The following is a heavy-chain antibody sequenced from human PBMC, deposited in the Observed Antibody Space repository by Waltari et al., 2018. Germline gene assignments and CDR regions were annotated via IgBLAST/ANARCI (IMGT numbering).Heavy chain of an antibody. CDR3: ARVSEAAAGTIFDY. Sequence: QVQLQESGPGLVKPSQTLSLTCTVSGGSISSGGYYWSWIRQHPGKGLEWIGYIYYSGSTDYNPSLKSLVTISVDTSKNQFSLKLSSVTAADTAVYYCARVSEAAAGTIFDYWGQGTLVTVSS. CDR1: GGSISSGGYY. CDR2: IYYSGST. V-gene: IGHV4-31*01. J-gene: IGHJ4*02. D-gene: IGHD6-13*01.